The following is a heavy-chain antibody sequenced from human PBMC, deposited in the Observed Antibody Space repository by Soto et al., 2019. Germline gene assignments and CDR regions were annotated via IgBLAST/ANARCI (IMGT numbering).Heavy chain of an antibody. D-gene: IGHD2-15*01. Sequence: SVKVSCKASGYTFTNFGISWVRQAPGQGLEWMGGIIPMFDTPIYAQKFQDRVTITADESTSTAYMQLSSLRSGDTAVYYCARSGGLDRDFNYWGQGDLVTVSS. CDR2: IIPMFDTP. J-gene: IGHJ4*02. CDR1: GYTFTNFG. CDR3: ARSGGLDRDFNY. V-gene: IGHV1-69*13.